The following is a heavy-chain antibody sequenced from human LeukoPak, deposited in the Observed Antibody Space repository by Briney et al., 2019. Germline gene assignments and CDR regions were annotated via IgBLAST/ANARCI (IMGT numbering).Heavy chain of an antibody. J-gene: IGHJ4*02. CDR1: GGSISSSSYY. D-gene: IGHD2-2*01. CDR3: ARDLYCSSTSCPWDY. V-gene: IGHV4-39*02. CDR2: IYYSGST. Sequence: SETLSLTCTVSGGSISSSSYYWGWIRQPPGKGLEWIGSIYYSGSTYYNPSLKSRVTISVDTSKNQFSLKLSSVTAADTAVYYCARDLYCSSTSCPWDYWGQGTLVTVSS.